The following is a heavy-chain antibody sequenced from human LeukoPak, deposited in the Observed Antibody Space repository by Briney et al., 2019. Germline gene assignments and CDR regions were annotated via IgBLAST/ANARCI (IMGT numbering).Heavy chain of an antibody. CDR1: GGSISSYY. CDR3: ASADHKYSSGWFYFDY. J-gene: IGHJ4*02. Sequence: PSETLSLTCTVSGGSISSYYWSWIRQPAGKGLEWIGRIYTSGSTNYNPSLKSRVTISVDTSKNQFSLKLSSVIAADTAVYYCASADHKYSSGWFYFDYWGQGTLVTVSS. V-gene: IGHV4-4*07. D-gene: IGHD6-19*01. CDR2: IYTSGST.